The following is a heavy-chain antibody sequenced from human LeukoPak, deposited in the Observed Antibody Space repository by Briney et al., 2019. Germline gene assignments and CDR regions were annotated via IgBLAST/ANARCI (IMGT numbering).Heavy chain of an antibody. V-gene: IGHV4-59*12. CDR1: GGSISSYY. D-gene: IGHD1/OR15-1a*01. CDR3: ERDLLDQMFWSKQPQGKDYYYYYRDV. CDR2: IYDSGST. J-gene: IGHJ6*03. Sequence: SETLSLTCTVSGGSISSYYWTWIRQPPGKGLEWIGYIYDSGSTNYNPSLKSRVTMSVDTSKNQFSLKLSSVTAADTAVYYCERDLLDQMFWSKQPQGKDYYYYYRDVGGKGTTVPVPS.